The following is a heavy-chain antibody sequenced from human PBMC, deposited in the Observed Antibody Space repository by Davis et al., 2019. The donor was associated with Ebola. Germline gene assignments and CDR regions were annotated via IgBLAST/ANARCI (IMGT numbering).Heavy chain of an antibody. J-gene: IGHJ4*02. Sequence: GESLKISCAASGFTFSGSAMHWVRQASGKGLEWVGRIRSKANSYATAYAASVKGRFTISRDDSKNTAYLQMNSLKTEDTAVYYCTTTTTASDYWGQGTLVTVSS. CDR1: GFTFSGSA. CDR2: IRSKANSYAT. D-gene: IGHD4-11*01. V-gene: IGHV3-73*01. CDR3: TTTTTASDY.